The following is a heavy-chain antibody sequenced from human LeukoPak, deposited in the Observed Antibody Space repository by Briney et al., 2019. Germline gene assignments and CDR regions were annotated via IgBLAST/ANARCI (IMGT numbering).Heavy chain of an antibody. J-gene: IGHJ4*02. V-gene: IGHV4-59*08. D-gene: IGHD2-21*02. CDR1: SGSISDSY. CDR2: IHYTGTT. Sequence: SGTLSLTCTVSSGSISDSYWSWIRQPPGKGLEWIAFIHYTGTTIYSPSLKSRVTISREPSKNEFSLKSTSVTAADTAVYYCASGGDRNKVGYWGQGTLVTVS. CDR3: ASGGDRNKVGY.